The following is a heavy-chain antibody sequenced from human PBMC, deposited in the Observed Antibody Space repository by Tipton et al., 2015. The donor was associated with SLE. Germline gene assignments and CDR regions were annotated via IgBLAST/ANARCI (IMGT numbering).Heavy chain of an antibody. V-gene: IGHV3-72*01. CDR1: GFTFSDHY. Sequence: SLRLSCAASGFTFSDHYMDWVRQAPGKGLEWVGRTRNKANSYTTEYAASVKGRFTISRDDSKNSLYLQMNSLKTEDTAVYYCARGGATWAYYCYMDVWGKGTTVTVSS. J-gene: IGHJ6*03. CDR3: ARGGATWAYYCYMDV. D-gene: IGHD2-21*01. CDR2: TRNKANSYTT.